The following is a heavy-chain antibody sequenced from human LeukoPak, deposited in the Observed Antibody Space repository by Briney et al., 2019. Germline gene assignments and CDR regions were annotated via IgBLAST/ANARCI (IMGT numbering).Heavy chain of an antibody. D-gene: IGHD2-2*02. CDR3: TTVPLGYCSSSSCYSFFDY. J-gene: IGHJ4*02. CDR2: IKSKTDGGTT. CDR1: GFTFSNAW. Sequence: GGSLRLSCAASGFTFSNAWMSWVRQAPGKGLEWVGRIKSKTDGGTTDYAAPVKGRFTISRDDSKNTLYLQMNSLQSEDTAVYYCTTVPLGYCSSSSCYSFFDYWGQGALVTVAS. V-gene: IGHV3-15*01.